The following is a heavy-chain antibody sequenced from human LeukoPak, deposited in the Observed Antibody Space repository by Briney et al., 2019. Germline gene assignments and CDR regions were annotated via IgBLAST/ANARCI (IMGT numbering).Heavy chain of an antibody. D-gene: IGHD6-19*01. CDR1: GGSFSGYY. V-gene: IGHV4-34*01. J-gene: IGHJ4*02. CDR3: ARARRQWLVGANIRGDNPPYYYDY. CDR2: INHSGST. Sequence: SETLSLTCAVYGGSFSGYYWSWIRQPPGKGLEWIGEINHSGSTNYNPSLKSRVTISVDTSKNQFSLKLSSVTAADTAVYYCARARRQWLVGANIRGDNPPYYYDYWGQGILVTVSS.